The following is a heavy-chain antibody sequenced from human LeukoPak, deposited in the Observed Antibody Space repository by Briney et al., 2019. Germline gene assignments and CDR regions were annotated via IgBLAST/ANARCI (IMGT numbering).Heavy chain of an antibody. CDR2: IAGSGATS. V-gene: IGHV3-23*01. Sequence: LSGGSLRLSCEASGFTFSSYAMGWVRQTPGKGLEWVSAIAGSGATSYYADSVKGRFTISKDNSKNTLYLQMNSLRVEDTAVYYCARSTVITTKKYYFDYWGQGTLVTVSS. CDR1: GFTFSSYA. CDR3: ARSTVITTKKYYFDY. D-gene: IGHD4-17*01. J-gene: IGHJ4*02.